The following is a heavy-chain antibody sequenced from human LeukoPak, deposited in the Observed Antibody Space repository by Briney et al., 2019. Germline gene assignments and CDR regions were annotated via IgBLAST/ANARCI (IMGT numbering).Heavy chain of an antibody. CDR2: INHSGST. Sequence: SETLSLTCAVYGGSFSGYYWSWIRQPPGKGLEWIGEINHSGSTNYNPSLKSRVTISVDTSKNQFSLKLSSVTAADTAVYYCASANYCDSSGYLGYYFDYWGQGTLVTVSS. J-gene: IGHJ4*02. CDR1: GGSFSGYY. V-gene: IGHV4-34*01. D-gene: IGHD3-22*01. CDR3: ASANYCDSSGYLGYYFDY.